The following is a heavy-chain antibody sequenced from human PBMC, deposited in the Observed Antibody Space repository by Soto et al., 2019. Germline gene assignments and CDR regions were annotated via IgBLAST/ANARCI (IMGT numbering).Heavy chain of an antibody. CDR1: GGSFSGYY. CDR3: ARGLEYQFRPFDY. J-gene: IGHJ4*02. Sequence: SETLSLTCAVYGGSFSGYYWSWIRQPPGKGLEWIGEINHSGSTNYNPSIKSRITIKVDTSKNQFTLKLSSVTAADTAVYYCARGLEYQFRPFDYWGQGTLVTVSS. V-gene: IGHV4-34*01. D-gene: IGHD2-2*01. CDR2: INHSGST.